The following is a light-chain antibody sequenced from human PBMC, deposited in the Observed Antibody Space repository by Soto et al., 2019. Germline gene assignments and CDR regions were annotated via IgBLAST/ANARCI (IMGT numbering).Light chain of an antibody. CDR3: CSYAGSSTWV. CDR1: SSDVGSYNF. J-gene: IGLJ1*01. Sequence: QSVLTQPASVSGSTGQSITISCTGASSDVGSYNFVSWYQQHPGKAPKLMIYEGSKRPSGVSNRFSGSKSGNTASLTISGLQAEDESDYYCCSYAGSSTWVFGTGTKLTVL. V-gene: IGLV2-23*01. CDR2: EGS.